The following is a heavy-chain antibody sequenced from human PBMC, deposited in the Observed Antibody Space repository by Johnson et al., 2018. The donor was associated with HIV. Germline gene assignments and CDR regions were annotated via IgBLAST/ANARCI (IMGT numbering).Heavy chain of an antibody. V-gene: IGHV3-53*01. Sequence: VQLVESGGGLIQPGGSLRLSCAASGFTVSSNYMSWVRQAPGKGLEWVSVIYSGGSTYYADSVKGRLTISRDNPKNTLYLQMNSLRAEDTAVYYCAKDAYCSGGRCYGFGAFDIWGQGTMVTVSS. CDR3: AKDAYCSGGRCYGFGAFDI. J-gene: IGHJ3*02. D-gene: IGHD2-15*01. CDR1: GFTVSSNY. CDR2: IYSGGST.